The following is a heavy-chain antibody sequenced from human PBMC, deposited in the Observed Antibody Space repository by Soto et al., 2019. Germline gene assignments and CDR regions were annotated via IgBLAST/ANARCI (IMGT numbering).Heavy chain of an antibody. CDR1: GGSISSGDYY. Sequence: QVQLQESGPGLVKPSQTLSITCTVSGGSISSGDYYWSWIRQPPGKGLEWIGYIYYSGSTYYNPSLKSRVTISVDTSKNQFSLKLSSVTAADTAVYYCARCLTMVRGVTDYWGQGTLVTVSS. D-gene: IGHD3-10*01. J-gene: IGHJ4*02. CDR2: IYYSGST. V-gene: IGHV4-30-4*01. CDR3: ARCLTMVRGVTDY.